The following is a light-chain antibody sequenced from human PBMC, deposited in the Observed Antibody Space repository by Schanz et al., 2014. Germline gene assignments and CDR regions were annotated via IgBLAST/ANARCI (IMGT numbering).Light chain of an antibody. V-gene: IGLV2-11*01. CDR3: CSYAGSYTWV. J-gene: IGLJ3*02. CDR1: SNDVAGHNY. CDR2: DVD. Sequence: QSALTQPASVSGSPGQSITISCTGSSNDVAGHNYVSWYQQHPGKAPKLILYDVDRRPSGVPDRFSGSKSGNTASLTVSGLQAEDEADYYCCSYAGSYTWVFGGGTKLTVL.